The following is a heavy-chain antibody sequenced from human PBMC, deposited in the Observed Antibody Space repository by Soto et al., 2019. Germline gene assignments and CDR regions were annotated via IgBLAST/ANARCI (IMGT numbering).Heavy chain of an antibody. CDR1: GFTFSSAS. CDR2: ISCESSDT. J-gene: IGHJ4*02. Sequence: PGGCPRLSCAASGFTFSSASMNWVRQVPGKGLEWVASISCESSDTWYADSVKGRFIISRDNAQNALFLQMNTLRPEDTAMYYCARLAYWGPGTLVTVSS. V-gene: IGHV3-21*01. CDR3: ARLAY.